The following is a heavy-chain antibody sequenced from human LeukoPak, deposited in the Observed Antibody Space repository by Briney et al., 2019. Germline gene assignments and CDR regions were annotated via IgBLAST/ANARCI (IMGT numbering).Heavy chain of an antibody. CDR1: GYSSTGYY. J-gene: IGHJ5*02. D-gene: IGHD4-11*01. V-gene: IGHV1-2*02. Sequence: GASVKVSCKASGYSSTGYYMHWVRQAPGQGLEWMGWINPNSGVTHYAQKFQGRVTMTRDTSISTAYMELRRLRSDDTAVYYCARDALGFTSNFFDPWGQGTLVTVSS. CDR2: INPNSGVT. CDR3: ARDALGFTSNFFDP.